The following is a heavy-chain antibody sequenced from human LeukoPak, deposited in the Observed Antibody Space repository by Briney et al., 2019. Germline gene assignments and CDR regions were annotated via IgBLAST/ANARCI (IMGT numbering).Heavy chain of an antibody. V-gene: IGHV1-2*02. D-gene: IGHD6-13*01. Sequence: ASVKVSCKASGYTFTGYYMHWVRQAPGQGLEWMGWINPNSGGTNYAQKFQGRVTMTRDTFISTAYMELSRLRSDDTAVYYCARDLSMGIAAAGTPGDYWGQGTLVTVSS. CDR2: INPNSGGT. CDR3: ARDLSMGIAAAGTPGDY. CDR1: GYTFTGYY. J-gene: IGHJ4*02.